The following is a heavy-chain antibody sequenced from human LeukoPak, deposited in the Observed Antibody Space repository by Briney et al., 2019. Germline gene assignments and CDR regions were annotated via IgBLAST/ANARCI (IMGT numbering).Heavy chain of an antibody. CDR1: GFTFSSYG. CDR3: AKPFCGSYQYYFDH. J-gene: IGHJ4*02. D-gene: IGHD1-26*01. CDR2: IWFDGSNK. V-gene: IGHV3-33*06. Sequence: GRSLRLSCAASGFTFSSYGMHWVRQAPGKGLEWLALIWFDGSNKFYADSVQGRFTVSRDASKVYLQMNTLRAEDTAIYYCAKPFCGSYQYYFDHWGQGALVTVSS.